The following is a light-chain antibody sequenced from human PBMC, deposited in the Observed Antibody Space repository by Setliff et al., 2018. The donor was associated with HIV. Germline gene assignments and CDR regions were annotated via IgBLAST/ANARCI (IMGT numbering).Light chain of an antibody. Sequence: QSALTQPASVSGSPGQSITISCTGTSGDIGAFTFVSWYQQYPGKAPKLLIYEVTERPSGVSARFSGVKSGNTASLIISGLQAEDEADYYCSSFGRNSLFVFGSGTKVTVL. J-gene: IGLJ1*01. CDR2: EVT. CDR3: SSFGRNSLFV. V-gene: IGLV2-14*01. CDR1: SGDIGAFTF.